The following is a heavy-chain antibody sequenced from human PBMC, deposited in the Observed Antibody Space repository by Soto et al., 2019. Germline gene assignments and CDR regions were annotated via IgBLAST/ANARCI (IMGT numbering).Heavy chain of an antibody. CDR3: ASGLKQQLACPRYYYYGMHV. D-gene: IGHD6-13*01. Sequence: SQTLSLTCAISGDSVSSNSAAWNWIRQSPSRGLEWLGRTYYRSKWYNDYAVSVKSRITINPDTSKNQFSLQLNSVTPEDTAVYYCASGLKQQLACPRYYYYGMHVWGQGTTVT. CDR2: TYYRSKWYN. CDR1: GDSVSSNSAA. J-gene: IGHJ6*02. V-gene: IGHV6-1*01.